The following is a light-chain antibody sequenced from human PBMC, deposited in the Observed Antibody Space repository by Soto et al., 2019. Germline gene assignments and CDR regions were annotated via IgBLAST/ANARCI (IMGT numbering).Light chain of an antibody. Sequence: PRERATLSCSASRSVDGNYLAWYHQKPGQPPRLLIHSASTRAPGIPDRFSASGAGTDFPLTISRLEPEDSAVYYCQQYSASPRTFGPGTEVDNK. CDR3: QQYSASPRT. J-gene: IGKJ3*01. CDR1: RSVDGNY. V-gene: IGKV3-20*01. CDR2: SAS.